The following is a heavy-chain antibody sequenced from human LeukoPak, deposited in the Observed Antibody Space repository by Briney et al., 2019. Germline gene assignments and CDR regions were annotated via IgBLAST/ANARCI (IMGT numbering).Heavy chain of an antibody. V-gene: IGHV4-4*07. CDR2: IYFTGST. Sequence: SEALSLTCTVSGGSISSYYWSWIRQPAGKGLEWIGRIYFTGSTNYNPSVKSRVTMSIDTSKNQFSLKLSSVTAADTAVYYCARVAYGDYYFDYWGQGTPVTVSS. J-gene: IGHJ4*02. CDR1: GGSISSYY. CDR3: ARVAYGDYYFDY. D-gene: IGHD4-17*01.